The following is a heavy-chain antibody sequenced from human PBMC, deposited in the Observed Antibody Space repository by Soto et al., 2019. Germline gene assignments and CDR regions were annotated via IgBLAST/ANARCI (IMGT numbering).Heavy chain of an antibody. Sequence: SETVSLTCAVYGGSFSGYYWSWIRQPPGKGLEWIGEINHSGSTNYNPSLKSRVTISVDTSKNQFSLKLSSVTAADTAVYYCARCKADYYDSSGYCPFDYWGQGTLVTVSS. CDR3: ARCKADYYDSSGYCPFDY. D-gene: IGHD3-22*01. J-gene: IGHJ4*02. CDR1: GGSFSGYY. CDR2: INHSGST. V-gene: IGHV4-34*01.